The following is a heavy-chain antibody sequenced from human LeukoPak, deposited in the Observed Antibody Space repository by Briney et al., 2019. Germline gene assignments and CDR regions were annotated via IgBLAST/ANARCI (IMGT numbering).Heavy chain of an antibody. CDR3: ARGFAGAYAHFDY. J-gene: IGHJ4*02. CDR1: GGSISSYY. Sequence: SETLSLTCTVSGGSISSYYWSWIRQPPGKGLEWIGYIYYIGSTNYNPSLKSRVTISVDTSNNPFSLKLSSVTAADTAVYYCARGFAGAYAHFDYWGQGTMVTVSS. V-gene: IGHV4-59*01. D-gene: IGHD1-26*01. CDR2: IYYIGST.